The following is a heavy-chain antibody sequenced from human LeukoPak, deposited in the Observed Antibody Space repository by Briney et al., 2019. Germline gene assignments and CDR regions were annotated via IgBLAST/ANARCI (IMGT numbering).Heavy chain of an antibody. CDR2: AYYNGIS. CDR3: ARELGATLDY. V-gene: IGHV4-39*07. CDR1: GDSISSDLYY. J-gene: IGHJ4*02. Sequence: KTSETLSLTCTVSGDSISSDLYYWGWIRQPPGKGLEWIGSAYYNGISYYNPSLKSRVTISLDTPKNQFSLKLRSVTAADTAVYHCARELGATLDYWGQGTLVTVSS. D-gene: IGHD3-10*01.